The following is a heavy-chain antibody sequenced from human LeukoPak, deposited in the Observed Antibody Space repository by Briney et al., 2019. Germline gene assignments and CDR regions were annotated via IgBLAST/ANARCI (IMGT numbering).Heavy chain of an antibody. CDR2: ISSGSPTI. CDR1: GFVFSSCS. J-gene: IGHJ5*02. Sequence: AGGSLRLSCAASGFVFSSCSMNWVRQAPGKGLEWVSYISSGSPTIFYADSAKGRFTISRDNAKNSVYLQMNSLRAEDTAVYYCARAPSRDWFDPWGQGTLVTVSS. V-gene: IGHV3-48*04. CDR3: ARAPSRDWFDP.